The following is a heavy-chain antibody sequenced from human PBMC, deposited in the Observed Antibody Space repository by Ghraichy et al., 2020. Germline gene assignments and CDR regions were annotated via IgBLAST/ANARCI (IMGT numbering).Heavy chain of an antibody. CDR2: MNPNSGNT. V-gene: IGHV1-8*01. J-gene: IGHJ3*02. CDR3: ARGLFINNQIYDSSTTTPGDAFDI. D-gene: IGHD3-22*01. CDR1: GYTFTSYD. Sequence: ASVKVSCKASGYTFTSYDINWVRQATGQGLEWMGWMNPNSGNTGYAQKFQGRVTMTRNTSISTAYMELSSLRSEDTAVYYCARGLFINNQIYDSSTTTPGDAFDIWGQGTMVTVSS.